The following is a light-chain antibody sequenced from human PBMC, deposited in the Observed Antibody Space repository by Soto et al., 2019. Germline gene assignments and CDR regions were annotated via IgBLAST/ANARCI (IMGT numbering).Light chain of an antibody. J-gene: IGLJ2*01. CDR2: DNN. Sequence: QLVLTQPPSASGTPGQRVTISCSGSSSNIGSNSVNWYQQVPGTAPKLLIYDNNQRPSGVPDRLSGSKSGTSASLAISGLQSEDEADYYCAAWDDSLNGRVFGGGTKLTVL. CDR1: SSNIGSNS. V-gene: IGLV1-44*01. CDR3: AAWDDSLNGRV.